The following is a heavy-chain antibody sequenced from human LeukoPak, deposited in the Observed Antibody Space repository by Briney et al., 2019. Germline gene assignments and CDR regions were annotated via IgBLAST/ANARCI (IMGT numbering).Heavy chain of an antibody. D-gene: IGHD3/OR15-3a*01. CDR1: GYTFTNYG. J-gene: IGHJ2*01. Sequence: ASVKVSCKASGYTFTNYGISWVRQVPGQGLEWMGWISAYNGKTNYAQKLQGRVTMTTDTSTSIAYMELRSLRSDDTAVFYCARSGGPRADWLVYSWYFDLWGRGTLVTVSS. V-gene: IGHV1-18*01. CDR2: ISAYNGKT. CDR3: ARSGGPRADWLVYSWYFDL.